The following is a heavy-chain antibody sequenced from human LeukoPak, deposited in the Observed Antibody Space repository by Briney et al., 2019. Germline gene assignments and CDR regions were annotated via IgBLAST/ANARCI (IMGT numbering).Heavy chain of an antibody. CDR1: GFTFSSYA. D-gene: IGHD2/OR15-2a*01. CDR2: IIGSSGST. J-gene: IGHJ4*02. Sequence: GGLLRLSCAASGFTFSSYAMSWVRQAPGKGLEWGSAIIGSSGSTYYADSVKGRFTISRDNSKNTLYLQMNSLRAEDTAVYYCAKAAILAPDDNWGQGTLVTVSS. V-gene: IGHV3-23*01. CDR3: AKAAILAPDDN.